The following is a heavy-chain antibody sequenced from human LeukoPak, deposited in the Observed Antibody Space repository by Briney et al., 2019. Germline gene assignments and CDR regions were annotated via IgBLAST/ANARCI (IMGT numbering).Heavy chain of an antibody. CDR1: GFTFTSYW. D-gene: IGHD3-22*01. V-gene: IGHV3-7*01. J-gene: IGHJ4*02. Sequence: GGSLRLSCAASGFTFTSYWMSWVRQAPGKGLEWVANIKQDGSEKYYVDSVKGRFTISRDNAKNSLYLQMNSLRAEDTAVYYCARRRYYYDSSGYYYQTYYFDYWGQGTLLTVSS. CDR3: ARRRYYYDSSGYYYQTYYFDY. CDR2: IKQDGSEK.